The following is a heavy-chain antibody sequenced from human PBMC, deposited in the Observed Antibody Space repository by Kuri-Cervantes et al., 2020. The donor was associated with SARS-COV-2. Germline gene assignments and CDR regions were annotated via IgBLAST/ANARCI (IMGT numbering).Heavy chain of an antibody. CDR2: IDWDDDK. D-gene: IGHD7-27*01. V-gene: IGHV2-70*04. CDR3: AQMSPRLGHYYYGKDV. Sequence: SGPTLVKPTQTLTLTCTFSGFSLSTSGMRVSWIRQPPGKALEWLARIDWDDDKYYSTSLKTRLSISKDTSKNQVVLTMTNMDPVDTATYYCAQMSPRLGHYYYGKDVWGQGTTVTVSS. J-gene: IGHJ6*02. CDR1: GFSLSTSGMR.